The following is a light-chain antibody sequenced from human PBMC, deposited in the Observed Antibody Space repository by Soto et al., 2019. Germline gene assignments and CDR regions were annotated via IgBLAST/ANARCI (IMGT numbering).Light chain of an antibody. Sequence: DIQLTQSPSFLSASVGDRVTITCRASQGISSYLAWYQQKPGKAPNLLIFAASTLQTGVPSRFSGSGSGTEFTLTIISLQPEDFSTYYCLHLNSYSPDTFGPGTKVDIK. CDR3: LHLNSYSPDT. V-gene: IGKV1-9*01. J-gene: IGKJ3*01. CDR2: AAS. CDR1: QGISSY.